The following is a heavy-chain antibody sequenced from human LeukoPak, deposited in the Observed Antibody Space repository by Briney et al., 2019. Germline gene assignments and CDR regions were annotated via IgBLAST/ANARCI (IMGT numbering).Heavy chain of an antibody. CDR1: GGSISSYY. V-gene: IGHV4-4*07. Sequence: SETLSLTCTVSGGSISSYYWSWIRQPAGKGLEWIGRIYTSGSTNYNPSLKSRVTMSVDTSKNQFSLKLSSVTAADTAVYYCARGTAYYYGSAVGKRFDPWGQGTLDTVSS. CDR3: ARGTAYYYGSAVGKRFDP. J-gene: IGHJ5*02. CDR2: IYTSGST. D-gene: IGHD3-10*01.